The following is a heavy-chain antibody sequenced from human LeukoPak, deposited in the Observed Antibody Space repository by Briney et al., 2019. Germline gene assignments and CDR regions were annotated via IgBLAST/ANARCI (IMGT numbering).Heavy chain of an antibody. CDR1: AYSFTDYY. J-gene: IGHJ4*02. Sequence: ASVKVSSKASAYSFTDYYIHWVRQAPGQGLEWMGRINPNSGGTDYAQKFQGRVTMTRDTSISTAYMELSRLRSDDTAVYYCARSSPTYYFDSSGYYYGDYWGQGTLVIVSS. V-gene: IGHV1-2*06. CDR3: ARSSPTYYFDSSGYYYGDY. D-gene: IGHD3-22*01. CDR2: INPNSGGT.